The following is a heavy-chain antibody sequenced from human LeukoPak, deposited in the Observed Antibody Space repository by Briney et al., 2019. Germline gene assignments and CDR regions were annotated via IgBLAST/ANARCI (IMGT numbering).Heavy chain of an antibody. CDR2: INSDGSST. D-gene: IGHD6-13*01. CDR1: GFAFSSDW. CDR3: ASRWWYFDL. Sequence: GGSLRLSCAASGFAFSSDWMHWVRQAPGKGLVWVSRINSDGSSTTYADSVKGRFTISRDNAKDTLYLQMNSLRAEDTALYYCASRWWYFDLWGRGTLVTVSS. V-gene: IGHV3-74*03. J-gene: IGHJ2*01.